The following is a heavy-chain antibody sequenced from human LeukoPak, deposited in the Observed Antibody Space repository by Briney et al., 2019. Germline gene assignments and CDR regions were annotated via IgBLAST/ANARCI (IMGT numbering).Heavy chain of an antibody. J-gene: IGHJ5*02. CDR3: ARGWYSSSPPDWFDP. CDR1: GYTFTSYD. D-gene: IGHD6-13*01. CDR2: MNPNSGNT. V-gene: IGHV1-8*01. Sequence: ASVKVSCKASGYTFTSYDINWVRQATGQGLEWMGWMNPNSGNTGYAQKFQGRVTMTRNTSISTAYMELSSLRSEDTAVYYCARGWYSSSPPDWFDPWGQGTLVTVSS.